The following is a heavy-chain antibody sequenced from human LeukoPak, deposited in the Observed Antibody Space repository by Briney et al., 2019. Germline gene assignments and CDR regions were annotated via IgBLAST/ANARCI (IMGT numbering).Heavy chain of an antibody. J-gene: IGHJ4*02. CDR3: AKVRWGSDNALDS. V-gene: IGHV3-30*02. CDR2: IRYDGINK. Sequence: GGSLRLSCAASGSTFSSYGMHWVRQAPGKGLEWVAFIRYDGINKYYADSVKGRITISRDNSMNTLYLQMNSLRAEDTAVYYCAKVRWGSDNALDSWGQGTLVTGSS. D-gene: IGHD3-16*01. CDR1: GSTFSSYG.